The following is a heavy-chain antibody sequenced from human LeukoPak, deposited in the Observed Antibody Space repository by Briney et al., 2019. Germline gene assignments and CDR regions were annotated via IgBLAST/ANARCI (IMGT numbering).Heavy chain of an antibody. CDR3: ARGNTGYYGSGSYLT. CDR1: GGSFSGYY. D-gene: IGHD3-10*01. V-gene: IGHV4-34*01. CDR2: INHSGRI. Sequence: TSESPSLTCAVYGGSFSGYYWSWIRQPPGKGLEWIVVINHSGRIIYNPSLKSRVTILVVTSQKQFFLKLSSVTAADTAVYYCARGNTGYYGSGSYLTWGKGTTVTVSS. J-gene: IGHJ6*04.